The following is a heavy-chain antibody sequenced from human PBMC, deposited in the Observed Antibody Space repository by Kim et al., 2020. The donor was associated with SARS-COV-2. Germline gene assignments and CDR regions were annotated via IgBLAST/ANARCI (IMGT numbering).Heavy chain of an antibody. D-gene: IGHD6-6*01. CDR3: TRGPSIDAFDI. V-gene: IGHV3-49*02. CDR2: T. J-gene: IGHJ3*02. Sequence: TENAASVKGRFTISRDDSKSIAYLQMNSLKTEDTAVYYCTRGPSIDAFDIWGQGTMVTVSS.